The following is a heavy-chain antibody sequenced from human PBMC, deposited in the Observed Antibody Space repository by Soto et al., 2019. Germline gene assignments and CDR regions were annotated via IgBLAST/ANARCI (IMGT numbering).Heavy chain of an antibody. CDR3: ARTPSSGYAPLDY. CDR1: GYAFASHD. CDR2: MNPNSGST. V-gene: IGHV1-8*01. D-gene: IGHD3-22*01. Sequence: QVQLVQSGPEVKKPGASVRVSCKASGYAFASHDINWVRQASGQGPEWMGWMNPNSGSTGYAQKYEGRVTLTRTASITTAYMEVSSPRSEDTAMYSCARTPSSGYAPLDYWGQGTLVTVSS. J-gene: IGHJ4*02.